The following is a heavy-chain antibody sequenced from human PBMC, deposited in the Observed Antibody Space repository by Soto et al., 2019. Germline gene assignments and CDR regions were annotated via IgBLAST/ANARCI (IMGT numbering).Heavy chain of an antibody. V-gene: IGHV4-30-2*01. D-gene: IGHD4-4*01. CDR1: GGSINSGGYS. J-gene: IGHJ5*02. CDR2: IYHRGDT. Sequence: SETLSLTCAVSGGSINSGGYSWNWIRQPPGKGLEWIGHIYHRGDTYYNPSLKSRVTISVDRSKNPFSLNWNSVTAADTAVYFCARARTVGVEFWFDPWGQGTLVTVSS. CDR3: ARARTVGVEFWFDP.